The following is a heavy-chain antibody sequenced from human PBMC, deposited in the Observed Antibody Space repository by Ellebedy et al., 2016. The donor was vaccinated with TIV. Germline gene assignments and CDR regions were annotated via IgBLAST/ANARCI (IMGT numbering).Heavy chain of an antibody. Sequence: GESLKISCAASGFTFTTYSMNWVRQAPGQGLEWVSYISSSPGTTYYADSVKGRFSISRDNLKNSLFLQMNSLRAEDTAVYYCARGSEYRGYDHKYYFDYWGQGTLVTVSS. CDR3: ARGSEYRGYDHKYYFDY. CDR2: ISSSPGTT. D-gene: IGHD5-12*01. CDR1: GFTFTTYS. J-gene: IGHJ4*02. V-gene: IGHV3-48*04.